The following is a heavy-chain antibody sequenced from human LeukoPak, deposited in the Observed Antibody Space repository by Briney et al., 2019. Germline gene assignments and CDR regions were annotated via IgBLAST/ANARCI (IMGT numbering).Heavy chain of an antibody. J-gene: IGHJ3*02. CDR2: IYYSGST. CDR1: GGSISSYY. V-gene: IGHV4-59*12. D-gene: IGHD3-10*01. CDR3: ARELQGAFDI. Sequence: SETLSLTCTVSGGSISSYYWSWIRQPPGKGLEWIGYIYYSGSTYYNPSLKSRVTISVDTSKNQFSLKLSSVTAADTAVYYCARELQGAFDIWGQGTMVTVSS.